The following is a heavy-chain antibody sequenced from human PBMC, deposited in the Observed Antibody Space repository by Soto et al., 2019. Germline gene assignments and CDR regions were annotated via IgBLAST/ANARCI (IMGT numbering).Heavy chain of an antibody. V-gene: IGHV1-46*03. J-gene: IGHJ5*02. CDR2: INPSRGTT. Sequence: ASVKVSCKASGYAFITYFMHWVRQAPGQGLEWMGVINPSRGTTTYAQKFQDRVTMTRDTSASTVYMELSSLRSEDTAMYYCARSYISSSYWFDPWGQGTLVTVSS. CDR1: GYAFITYF. CDR3: ARSYISSSYWFDP. D-gene: IGHD6-6*01.